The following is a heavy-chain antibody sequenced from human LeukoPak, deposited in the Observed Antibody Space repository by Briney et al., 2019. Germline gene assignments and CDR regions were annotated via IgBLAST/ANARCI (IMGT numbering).Heavy chain of an antibody. CDR1: GGSSRSGDYF. V-gene: IGHV4-30-4*01. CDR3: ARENNDYGGKKAFDY. Sequence: NTSETLSLTCAVSGGSSRSGDYFWSWIRHPPGKGLEWIGHIHYSGNTYYNPSLKSRVSISVDTSKNQFSLKLSSVTAADTAVYYCARENNDYGGKKAFDYWGQGTLVTVSS. D-gene: IGHD4-23*01. CDR2: IHYSGNT. J-gene: IGHJ4*02.